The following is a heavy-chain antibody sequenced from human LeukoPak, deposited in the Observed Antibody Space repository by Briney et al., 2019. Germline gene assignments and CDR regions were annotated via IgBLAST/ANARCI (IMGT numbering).Heavy chain of an antibody. CDR3: ARGQQLVQGEFDP. CDR1: GGSISSYY. D-gene: IGHD6-13*01. CDR2: IYYSGST. J-gene: IGHJ5*02. Sequence: KTSETLSLTCTVSGGSISSYYWSWIRQPPGKGLEWIGYIYYSGSTYYNPSLKSRVTISVDTSKNQFSLKLSSVTAADTAVYYCARGQQLVQGEFDPWGQGTLVTVSS. V-gene: IGHV4-59*12.